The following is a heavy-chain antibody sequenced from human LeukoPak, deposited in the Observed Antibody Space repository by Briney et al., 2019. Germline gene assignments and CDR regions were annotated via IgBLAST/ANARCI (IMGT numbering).Heavy chain of an antibody. CDR1: GGTFSSYA. Sequence: SVKVSRKASGGTFSSYAISWVRQAPGQGLEWMGGIIPIFGTANYAQKFQGRVTITADKSTSTAYMELSSLRSEDTAVYYCARGDSSGYYGYYYYYMDVWGKGTTVTVSS. V-gene: IGHV1-69*06. CDR2: IIPIFGTA. D-gene: IGHD3-22*01. CDR3: ARGDSSGYYGYYYYYMDV. J-gene: IGHJ6*03.